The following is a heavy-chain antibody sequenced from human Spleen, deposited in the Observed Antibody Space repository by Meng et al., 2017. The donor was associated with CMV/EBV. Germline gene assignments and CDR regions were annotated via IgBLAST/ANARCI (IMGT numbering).Heavy chain of an antibody. J-gene: IGHJ4*02. D-gene: IGHD5-18*01. CDR1: GSIRSGGYS. V-gene: IGHV4-31*02. Sequence: GSIRSGGYSWSWIRQHPGKGLEWIGYIYHTGSPYYNPSLKSRLTKSVDTSKNQFSLRLSSVTAADSAVYYCARGHPREFSYGLCFDYWGQGILVTVSS. CDR2: IYHTGSP. CDR3: ARGHPREFSYGLCFDY.